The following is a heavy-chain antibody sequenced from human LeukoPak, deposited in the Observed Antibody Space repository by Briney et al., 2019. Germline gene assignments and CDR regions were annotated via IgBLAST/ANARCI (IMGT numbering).Heavy chain of an antibody. V-gene: IGHV3-33*01. CDR3: ARDKGTTCIDN. Sequence: GGSLRLSCAASGITFSTSGMHWVRQAPGKGLEWVAFIWSDGSNKYLADSVKGRFTISRDNSKDTLYLQMNSLRAEDTAVYYCARDKGTTCIDNWGQGALVTVSS. D-gene: IGHD4-17*01. J-gene: IGHJ4*02. CDR2: IWSDGSNK. CDR1: GITFSTSG.